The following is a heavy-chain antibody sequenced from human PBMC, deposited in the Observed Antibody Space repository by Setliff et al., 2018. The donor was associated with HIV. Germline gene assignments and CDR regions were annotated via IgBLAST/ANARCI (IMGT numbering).Heavy chain of an antibody. D-gene: IGHD5-18*01. CDR1: GGSVSSSSYY. J-gene: IGHJ4*02. V-gene: IGHV4-39*07. Sequence: SETLSLTCTVSGGSVSSSSYYWGWVRQPPGKGLEWIGSMYYSGSTYYTPSLKSRITISLDTSKNQFSLRMRSVTAADTAVYYCARVFVDTAVLRVLEYYFDSWGRGTLVTVSS. CDR2: MYYSGST. CDR3: ARVFVDTAVLRVLEYYFDS.